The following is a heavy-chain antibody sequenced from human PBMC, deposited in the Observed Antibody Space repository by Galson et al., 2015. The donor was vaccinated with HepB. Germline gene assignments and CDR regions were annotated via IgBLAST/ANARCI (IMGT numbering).Heavy chain of an antibody. D-gene: IGHD6-6*01. V-gene: IGHV3-7*03. Sequence: SLRLSCAASGFTFSSYWMSWVRQAPGKGLEGVANIKQDGSEKYYVDSVKGRFTMSRDNAKNSLYLQMNSLRAEDTAVYYCARDLYRTSSGVYEYYYMDVWGKGTTVTVSS. CDR3: ARDLYRTSSGVYEYYYMDV. CDR2: IKQDGSEK. CDR1: GFTFSSYW. J-gene: IGHJ6*03.